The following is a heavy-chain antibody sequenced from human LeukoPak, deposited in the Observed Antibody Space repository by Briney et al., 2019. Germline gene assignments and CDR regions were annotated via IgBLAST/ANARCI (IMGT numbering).Heavy chain of an antibody. CDR3: ARGSIAVAGTAIDY. D-gene: IGHD6-19*01. CDR1: GYTFTGYY. V-gene: IGHV1-2*06. Sequence: ASVKVSCKASGYTFTGYYMHWVRQAPGQGLEWMGRINPNSGVTHYAQKFQGRVTMTEDTSTDTAYMELSSLRSEDTAVYYCARGSIAVAGTAIDYWGQGTLVTVSS. CDR2: INPNSGVT. J-gene: IGHJ4*02.